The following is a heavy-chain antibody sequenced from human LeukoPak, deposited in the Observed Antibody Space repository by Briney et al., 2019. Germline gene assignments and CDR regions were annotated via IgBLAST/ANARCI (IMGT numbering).Heavy chain of an antibody. CDR3: AKGCTGGACYSDY. V-gene: IGHV3-23*01. J-gene: IGHJ4*02. CDR2: ISGSGASS. CDR1: GFTFSYYA. D-gene: IGHD2-8*02. Sequence: TGGSLRLSCAASGFTFSYYAMSWVRQAPGRGLEWVSGISGSGASSDYADSVKGRFTISRDNSKNTLSLQMHSLRAEDTAVHYCAKGCTGGACYSDYWGQGTLVTVSS.